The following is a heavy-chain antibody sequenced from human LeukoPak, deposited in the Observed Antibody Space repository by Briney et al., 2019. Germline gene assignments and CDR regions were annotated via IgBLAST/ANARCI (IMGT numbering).Heavy chain of an antibody. V-gene: IGHV3-23*01. CDR2: ISGSGGST. D-gene: IGHD3-22*01. CDR3: ARSYYYDSSGTFDY. CDR1: GFTFSSYA. Sequence: PGGSLRLSCAASGFTFSSYAMSWVRQAPGKGLEWVSAISGSGGSTYYADSVKGRFTISRDNAKNSLYLQMNSLRAEDTAVYYCARSYYYDSSGTFDYWGQGTLVTVSS. J-gene: IGHJ4*02.